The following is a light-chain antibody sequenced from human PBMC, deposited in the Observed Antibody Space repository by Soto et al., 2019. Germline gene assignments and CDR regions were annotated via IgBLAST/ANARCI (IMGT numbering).Light chain of an antibody. J-gene: IGKJ1*01. V-gene: IGKV1-39*01. CDR3: QQAFSAEWT. CDR1: QSIGTF. CDR2: TSF. Sequence: IQMTQSPSSLSASVGDRVSSTCRASQSIGTFLNWYQQKPGEAPNLLIHTSFTLYSGVPSRFSGTDSGTDFTLTISSLQPEDFATYFCQQAFSAEWTFGQGTKV.